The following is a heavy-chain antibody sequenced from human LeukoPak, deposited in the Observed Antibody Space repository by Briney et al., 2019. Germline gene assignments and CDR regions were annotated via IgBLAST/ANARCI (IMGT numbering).Heavy chain of an antibody. Sequence: PGGSLRLSCAASGFTFSSYWMSWIRQAPGKGLEWVSYITSSGSTIYYADSVKGRFTISRDNAKNSLYLQMNSLRAEDTAVYYCARDKYYYDSGNSLRCDHWGQGTLVTVSS. CDR2: ITSSGSTI. J-gene: IGHJ4*02. CDR1: GFTFSSYW. V-gene: IGHV3-11*01. CDR3: ARDKYYYDSGNSLRCDH. D-gene: IGHD3-10*01.